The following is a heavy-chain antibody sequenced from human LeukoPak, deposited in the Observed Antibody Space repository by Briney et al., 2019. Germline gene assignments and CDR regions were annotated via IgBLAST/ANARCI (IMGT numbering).Heavy chain of an antibody. CDR3: ATHSGSYSGDYFDY. V-gene: IGHV1-24*01. Sequence: ASVKVSCKVSGYTLTELSMHWVRQAPGKGLEWMGGFDPEDGETIYAQKFQGRVTMTEDTSTDTAYMELSSLRFEDTAVYYCATHSGSYSGDYFDYWGQGTLVTVSS. D-gene: IGHD1-26*01. J-gene: IGHJ4*02. CDR1: GYTLTELS. CDR2: FDPEDGET.